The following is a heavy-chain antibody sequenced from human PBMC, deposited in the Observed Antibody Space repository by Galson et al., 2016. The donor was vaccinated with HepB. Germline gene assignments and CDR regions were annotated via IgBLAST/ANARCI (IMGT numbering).Heavy chain of an antibody. V-gene: IGHV4-31*03. CDR1: GGSISSGGYF. Sequence: TLSLTCTVSGGSISSGGYFWTWIRQHPGKGLEWIGYIYYSGSIYYNPSLKSRITISVDTSKNQFSLRLSSVTAADTAVYYCAIAEAESGPFNFDYWGQGTLVTVSS. J-gene: IGHJ4*02. D-gene: IGHD1-1*01. CDR3: AIAEAESGPFNFDY. CDR2: IYYSGSI.